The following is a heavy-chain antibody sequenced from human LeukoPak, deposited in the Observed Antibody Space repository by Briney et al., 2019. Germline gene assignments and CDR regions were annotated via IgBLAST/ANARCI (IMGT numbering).Heavy chain of an antibody. J-gene: IGHJ6*03. V-gene: IGHV1-69*01. Sequence: SVKVSCKASGGTCSSYAISWVRQAPGQGLEWMGGIIPIFGTANYAQKFQGRVTITADESTSTAYMELSSLRSEDTAVYYCARFQFSAARNMDVWGKGTTVTVSS. CDR2: IIPIFGTA. D-gene: IGHD2-15*01. CDR1: GGTCSSYA. CDR3: ARFQFSAARNMDV.